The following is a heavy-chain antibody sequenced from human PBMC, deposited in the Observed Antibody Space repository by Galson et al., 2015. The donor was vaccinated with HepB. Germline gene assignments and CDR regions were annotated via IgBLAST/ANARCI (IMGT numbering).Heavy chain of an antibody. CDR3: ARGREIVVVAAAPLFKY. CDR2: INPDSGGA. Sequence: SVKVSCKASGYTFSGYYMHWVRQAPGQGLEWMGWINPDSGGATYAHKFQGRATMTRDTSISTAYMELSWLRSDDTAVYYCARGREIVVVAAAPLFKYWGQGTQVTVPS. D-gene: IGHD2-15*01. V-gene: IGHV1-2*02. CDR1: GYTFSGYY. J-gene: IGHJ4*02.